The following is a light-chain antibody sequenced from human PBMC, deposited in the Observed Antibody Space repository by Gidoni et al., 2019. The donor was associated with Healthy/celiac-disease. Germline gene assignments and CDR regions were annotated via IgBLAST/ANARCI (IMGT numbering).Light chain of an antibody. V-gene: IGLV2-14*01. Sequence: QSALIKPASVSGSPGQSITISCTGTSSDVGGYNYVSWYKQHPGKTPKLMIYEVSNRPSGGSNRFSGSKSGNTVFLTISGLHAEDEADYYCSSYTSSSFLYVFGTGTKVTVL. CDR1: SSDVGGYNY. CDR3: SSYTSSSFLYV. J-gene: IGLJ1*01. CDR2: EVS.